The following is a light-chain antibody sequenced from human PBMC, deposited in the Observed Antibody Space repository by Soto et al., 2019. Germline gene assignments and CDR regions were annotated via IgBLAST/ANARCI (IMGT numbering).Light chain of an antibody. CDR3: QQSNNWPYT. J-gene: IGKJ2*01. CDR1: QSVSHN. V-gene: IGKV3-15*01. Sequence: EILMTXSPATLSVSPGERATLSCRASQSVSHNLAWYQQKPGRAPRLLFYGASTRATGIPARFSGSGSGTYFTLTISSLQSEDFAVYYCQQSNNWPYTFGQGTKLEIK. CDR2: GAS.